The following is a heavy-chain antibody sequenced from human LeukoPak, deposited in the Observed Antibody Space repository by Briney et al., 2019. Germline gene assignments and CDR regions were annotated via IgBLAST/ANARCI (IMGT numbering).Heavy chain of an antibody. V-gene: IGHV1-69*13. CDR3: ARVGSYYYGSGSYYRGSYFDY. CDR2: IIPIFGTA. CDR1: GGTFSSYA. D-gene: IGHD3-10*01. J-gene: IGHJ4*02. Sequence: SVKVSCKASGGTFSSYAISWVRQAPGQGLEWMGGIIPIFGTANYAQKFQGRVTITADESTSTAYMELSSLRSEDAAVYYCARVGSYYYGSGSYYRGSYFDYWGQGTLVTVSS.